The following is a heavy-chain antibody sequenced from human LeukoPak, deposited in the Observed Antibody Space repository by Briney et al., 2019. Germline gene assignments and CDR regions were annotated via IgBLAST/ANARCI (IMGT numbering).Heavy chain of an antibody. V-gene: IGHV1-69*05. CDR1: GGTFSSYA. Sequence: SVKVSCKASGGTFSSYAISWVRQAPGQGLEWMGGIIPIFGTANYAQKFQGRVTITTDESSSTAYMELSSLRSEDTAVYYCALHSSGYSDFDYWGQGTLVTVSS. CDR3: ALHSSGYSDFDY. J-gene: IGHJ4*02. D-gene: IGHD3-22*01. CDR2: IIPIFGTA.